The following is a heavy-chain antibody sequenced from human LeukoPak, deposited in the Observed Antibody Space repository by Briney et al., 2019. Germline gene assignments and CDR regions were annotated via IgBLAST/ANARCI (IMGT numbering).Heavy chain of an antibody. Sequence: GESLKISCKGSGYSFTSYWIGWVRQMPGKGLEWMGIIYPGDSDTRYSPSFQGQVTISADKSISTAYLQWSSLKASDTAMYYCAGQTRHYDSSGQSDYFDYWGQGTLVTVSS. D-gene: IGHD3-22*01. CDR2: IYPGDSDT. J-gene: IGHJ4*02. V-gene: IGHV5-51*01. CDR3: AGQTRHYDSSGQSDYFDY. CDR1: GYSFTSYW.